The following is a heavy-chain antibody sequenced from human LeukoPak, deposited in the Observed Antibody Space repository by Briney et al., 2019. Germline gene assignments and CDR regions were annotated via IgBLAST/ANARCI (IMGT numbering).Heavy chain of an antibody. Sequence: GGSLRLSCAASGFTFRSSTMNWVRQAPGKGLEWVAVISYDGSNKYYADSVKGRFTISRDNSKNTLYLQMNSLRAEDTAVYYCARTDYDFWSGIFDYWGQGTLVTVSS. CDR1: GFTFRSST. D-gene: IGHD3-3*01. V-gene: IGHV3-30*04. J-gene: IGHJ4*02. CDR2: ISYDGSNK. CDR3: ARTDYDFWSGIFDY.